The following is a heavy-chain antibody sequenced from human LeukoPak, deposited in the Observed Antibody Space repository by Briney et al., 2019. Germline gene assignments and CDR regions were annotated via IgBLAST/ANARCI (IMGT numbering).Heavy chain of an antibody. CDR1: GGSISSGGYS. Sequence: SQTLSLTCAVSGGSISSGGYSWSWIRQPPGKGLEWIGYIYHSGSTYYNPSLKSRVTISVDTSKNQFSLKLSSVTAADTAVYYCARHIGNSTSPAPYNWFDPWGQGTLVTVSS. J-gene: IGHJ5*02. D-gene: IGHD2-2*01. CDR3: ARHIGNSTSPAPYNWFDP. V-gene: IGHV4-30-2*03. CDR2: IYHSGST.